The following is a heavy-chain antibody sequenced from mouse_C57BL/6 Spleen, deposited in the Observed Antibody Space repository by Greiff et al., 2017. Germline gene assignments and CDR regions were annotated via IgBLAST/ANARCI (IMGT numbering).Heavy chain of an antibody. D-gene: IGHD6-1*01. CDR3: AISLRRAFAY. CDR2: INPNNGGT. CDR1: GYTFTDYY. Sequence: EVQLQQSGPELVKPGASVKISCKASGYTFTDYYMNWVKQSHGKSLEWIGDINPNNGGTSYNQKFKGKATLTVAKSSSTAYMELRSLTSEDSAVYYCAISLRRAFAYWGQGTLVTVSA. J-gene: IGHJ3*01. V-gene: IGHV1-26*01.